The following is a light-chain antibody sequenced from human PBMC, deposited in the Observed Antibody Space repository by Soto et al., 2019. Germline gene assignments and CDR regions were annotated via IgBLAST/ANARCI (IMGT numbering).Light chain of an antibody. Sequence: EIVLTQSPGTLSLSPGERATLSCRASQSVSSRLAWYQQKPGQAPRLLISGAYSRATGIQDRFSGSGSGTDFTLTIRRLEPEDFALYYCQQYVTSAITFGQGTRLEIK. J-gene: IGKJ5*01. CDR1: QSVSSR. V-gene: IGKV3-20*01. CDR2: GAY. CDR3: QQYVTSAIT.